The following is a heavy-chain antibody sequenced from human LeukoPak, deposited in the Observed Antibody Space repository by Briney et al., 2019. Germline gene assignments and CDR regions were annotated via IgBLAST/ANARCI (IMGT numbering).Heavy chain of an antibody. CDR3: ARNSGPVDNWFDP. D-gene: IGHD4-23*01. V-gene: IGHV3-7*01. J-gene: IGHJ5*02. CDR1: GFSFSTYW. CDR2: IKQDGSEK. Sequence: GGSLRLSCAASGFSFSTYWMSWVRQAPGKGLEWVANIKQDGSEKYYVDSVKGRFTISRDNAKNSLYLQMNSLRAEDTAVYYCARNSGPVDNWFDPWGQGTLVTVSS.